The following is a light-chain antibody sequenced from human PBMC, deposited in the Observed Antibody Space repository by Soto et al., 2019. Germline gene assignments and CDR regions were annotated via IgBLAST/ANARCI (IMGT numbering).Light chain of an antibody. Sequence: QSVLTQPPSVSGAPGQRVTISCTGSSSNIGAGFDVHWYHQIAGTAPKLLIYGNNNRPSGVSDRFSGSNSGTSASLAITGLQPDDEADYYCQSYDSRLSGSVVFGGGTKLTVL. CDR2: GNN. V-gene: IGLV1-40*01. J-gene: IGLJ2*01. CDR3: QSYDSRLSGSVV. CDR1: SSNIGAGFD.